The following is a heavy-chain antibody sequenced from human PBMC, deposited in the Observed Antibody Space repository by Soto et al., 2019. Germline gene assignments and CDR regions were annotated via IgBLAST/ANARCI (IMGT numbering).Heavy chain of an antibody. Sequence: PVGSLRLSCAASGFTFSSYAVGWVRQTPGKGLEWVSAISAGGERTYYADSVRGHLTISRDNSKNTLYLQMNSLRAEDTAMYYCAKVYSTNSYFPDYWGQGTLVTVSS. CDR1: GFTFSSYA. CDR2: ISAGGERT. J-gene: IGHJ4*02. V-gene: IGHV3-23*01. D-gene: IGHD2-8*01. CDR3: AKVYSTNSYFPDY.